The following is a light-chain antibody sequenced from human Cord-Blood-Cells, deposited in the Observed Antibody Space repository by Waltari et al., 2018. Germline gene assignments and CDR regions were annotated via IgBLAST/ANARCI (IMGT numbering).Light chain of an antibody. CDR1: SRDVGGYNY. Sequence: QSALTQPASVSGSPGQSITISCTGTSRDVGGYNYVSWYQQHPGKAPKLMIYDVSKRPSGVSSRVSGSKSGNTASLTISGLQAEDEADYYCSSYTSSSTPVVFGGGTKLTVL. J-gene: IGLJ2*01. CDR3: SSYTSSSTPVV. CDR2: DVS. V-gene: IGLV2-14*01.